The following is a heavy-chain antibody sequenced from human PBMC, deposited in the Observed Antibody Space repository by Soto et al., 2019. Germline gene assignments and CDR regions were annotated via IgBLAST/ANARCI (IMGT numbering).Heavy chain of an antibody. J-gene: IGHJ4*02. Sequence: QVQLVQSGTEVKKSGASMKISCKASGYTFTSHAVHWVRQAPGQRLEWIGWINVGNGNTTYSQTFQGRVTITRDTAANTAYMELSSLGSEDTAVYYCAKRTGRYFDYGGQGTLVTVSS. CDR1: GYTFTSHA. CDR3: AKRTGRYFDY. V-gene: IGHV1-3*01. D-gene: IGHD1-1*01. CDR2: INVGNGNT.